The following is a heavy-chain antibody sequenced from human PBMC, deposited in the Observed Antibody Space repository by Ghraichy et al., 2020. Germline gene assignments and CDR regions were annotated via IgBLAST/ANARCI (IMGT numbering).Heavy chain of an antibody. CDR3: ARASRVVRFYYYDGMDV. CDR1: GFTFSSYS. D-gene: IGHD4-23*01. Sequence: GGSLRLSCVGSGFTFSSYSFNWVRQSPGKGLEWVSYITGSGRTKSYADSVKGRFTISRDNAQNSLYLQMNSLRDEDTAVYYCARASRVVRFYYYDGMDVWRQGTTVPVSS. V-gene: IGHV3-48*02. J-gene: IGHJ6*02. CDR2: ITGSGRTK.